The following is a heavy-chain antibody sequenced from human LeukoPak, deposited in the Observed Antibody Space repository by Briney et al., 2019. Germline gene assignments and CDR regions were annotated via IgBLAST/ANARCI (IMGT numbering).Heavy chain of an antibody. CDR3: ARGLRWPDF. CDR1: GLTFSDAW. Sequence: GGPLRLSCKTSGLTFSDAWMNWVRQAPGKGPEGVANINQDASGASYVDSVRGRFTISRDNAKESVYLQMNSLRADDTAIYYCARGLRWPDFWGQGTLVSVSS. CDR2: INQDASGA. D-gene: IGHD4-23*01. V-gene: IGHV3-7*03. J-gene: IGHJ4*02.